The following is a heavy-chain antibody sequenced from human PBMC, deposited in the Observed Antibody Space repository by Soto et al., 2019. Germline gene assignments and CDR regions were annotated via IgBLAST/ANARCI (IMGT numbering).Heavy chain of an antibody. CDR1: GGTFSSYT. D-gene: IGHD2-15*01. CDR3: ARPFKHCSGYTCRTPAFSYYGMDV. CDR2: IIPVFAAV. V-gene: IGHV1-69*13. Sequence: SVKVSCKASGGTFSSYTINWVRQAPGQGLEWMGGIIPVFAAVKYAQKFQGRVSITADESTSTAFMELSSLRSEDPAIYFCARPFKHCSGYTCRTPAFSYYGMDVWGQGTTVTVSS. J-gene: IGHJ6*02.